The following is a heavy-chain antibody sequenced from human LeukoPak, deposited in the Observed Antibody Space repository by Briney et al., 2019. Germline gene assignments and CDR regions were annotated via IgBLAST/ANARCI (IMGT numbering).Heavy chain of an antibody. J-gene: IGHJ4*02. CDR2: ISGSGGST. CDR3: AKGLATYCSGDCPGFDY. CDR1: GFTFSSYA. D-gene: IGHD2-21*02. Sequence: PGGSLRLSCAASGFTFSSYAMSWVRQAPGKGLEWVSAISGSGGSTYYADSVKGRFTISRDNSKNTLYLQMNSLRTEDTAVYYCAKGLATYCSGDCPGFDYWGQGTLVTVSS. V-gene: IGHV3-23*01.